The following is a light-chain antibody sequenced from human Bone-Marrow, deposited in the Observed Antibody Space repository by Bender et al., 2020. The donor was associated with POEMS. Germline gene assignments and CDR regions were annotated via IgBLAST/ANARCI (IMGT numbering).Light chain of an antibody. CDR1: RNDIGSYNY. J-gene: IGLJ3*02. V-gene: IGLV2-14*03. CDR3: SSYAASTTLEV. Sequence: QSALTQPPSVSASPGQSVTISCTGGRNDIGSYNYVSWYQQYPGKAPKVIIFEVTNRPSGISDRFSASKSGNSASLTISGLQLDDEADYYCSSYAASTTLEVFGGGTKVTVL. CDR2: EVT.